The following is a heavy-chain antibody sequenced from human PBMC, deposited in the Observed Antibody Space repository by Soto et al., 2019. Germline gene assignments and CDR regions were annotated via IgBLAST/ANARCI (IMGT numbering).Heavy chain of an antibody. V-gene: IGHV4-59*01. CDR1: GGSMSEYF. Sequence: SETLSLTCSVSGGSMSEYFWSWIRQSPGKGLEWIGYIYYLGSTDYNPSLKGRVTISVDTSKRQFSLRLTSVTAADTAVYYCARDGYDGSGSPYPAYWGPGTQVTVSS. CDR2: IYYLGST. J-gene: IGHJ4*02. D-gene: IGHD3-10*01. CDR3: ARDGYDGSGSPYPAY.